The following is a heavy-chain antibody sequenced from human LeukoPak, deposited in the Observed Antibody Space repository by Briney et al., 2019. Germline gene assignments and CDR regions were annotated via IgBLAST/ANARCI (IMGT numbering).Heavy chain of an antibody. CDR3: ARHVYGEYGPGDY. Sequence: SETVSLTCTVSGDSFSSGSHYWGWLRQPPGRGLEWIGSIRNSGNTYYSPSLKSRVTISVDTSKNQFSLKLSSVTAADTAVYYCARHVYGEYGPGDYWGQGILVTVSS. J-gene: IGHJ4*02. V-gene: IGHV4-39*01. D-gene: IGHD4-17*01. CDR2: IRNSGNT. CDR1: GDSFSSGSHY.